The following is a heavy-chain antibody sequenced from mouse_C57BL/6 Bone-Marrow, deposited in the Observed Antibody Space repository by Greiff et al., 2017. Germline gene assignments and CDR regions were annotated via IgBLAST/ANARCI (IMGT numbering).Heavy chain of an antibody. D-gene: IGHD1-1*01. J-gene: IGHJ1*03. CDR2: ISSGSSTI. Sequence: EVMLVESGGGLVKPGGSLKLSCAASGFTFSDYGMHWVRQAPEKGLEWVAYISSGSSTIYYADTVKGRFTISRDNAKNTLFLQMTSLRSEDPAMYYCARCYYGSSYWYFDVWGTGTTVTVSS. V-gene: IGHV5-17*01. CDR1: GFTFSDYG. CDR3: ARCYYGSSYWYFDV.